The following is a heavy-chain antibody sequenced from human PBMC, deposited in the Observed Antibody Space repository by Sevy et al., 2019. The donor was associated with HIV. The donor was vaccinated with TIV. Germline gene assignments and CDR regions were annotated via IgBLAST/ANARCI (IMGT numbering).Heavy chain of an antibody. CDR2: ISWNCGSI. V-gene: IGHV3-9*01. Sequence: GGSLRLSCAASGFTFDDYAMHWVRQAPGKGLEWVSGISWNCGSIGYADSVKGRFTISRDNAKNSLYLQMNSLRAEDTALYYCAKDQGPPELGILGAFDIWGQGTMVTVSS. J-gene: IGHJ3*02. CDR3: AKDQGPPELGILGAFDI. D-gene: IGHD7-27*01. CDR1: GFTFDDYA.